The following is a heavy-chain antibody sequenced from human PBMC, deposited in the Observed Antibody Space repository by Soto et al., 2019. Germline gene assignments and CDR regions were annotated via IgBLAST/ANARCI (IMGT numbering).Heavy chain of an antibody. CDR3: ARETGSSWSYYFDY. CDR1: GYTFTSYG. Sequence: GASVKVSCKASGYTFTSYGISWVRQAPGQGLEWMGWISVYNGNTNYAQKLQGRVTMTTDTSTSTAYMELGSLRSDDTAVYYCARETGSSWSYYFDYWGQGTLVTVSS. J-gene: IGHJ4*02. D-gene: IGHD6-13*01. CDR2: ISVYNGNT. V-gene: IGHV1-18*01.